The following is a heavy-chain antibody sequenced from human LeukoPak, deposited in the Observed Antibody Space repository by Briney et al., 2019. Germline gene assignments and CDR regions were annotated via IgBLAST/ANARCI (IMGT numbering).Heavy chain of an antibody. CDR2: SSGYNDNT. CDR3: ARGSGSYLYYYYYYMDV. CDR1: GYTFTNNG. V-gene: IGHV1-18*04. Sequence: ASVKVSCKASGYTFTNNGINWVRQAPGQGLEWMGWSSGYNDNTNYAQKFRGRVTMTTDTSTSTAYMELRSLTSDDTAVYYCARGSGSYLYYYYYYMDVWGKGTTVTISS. D-gene: IGHD1-26*01. J-gene: IGHJ6*03.